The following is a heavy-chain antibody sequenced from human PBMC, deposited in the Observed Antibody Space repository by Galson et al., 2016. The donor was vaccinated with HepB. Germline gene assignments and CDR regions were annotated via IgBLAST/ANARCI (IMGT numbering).Heavy chain of an antibody. J-gene: IGHJ3*02. CDR2: TYYRSKWYF. CDR1: GDSVSSKSVA. Sequence: CAISGDSVSSKSVAWDWIRQSPSRGLEWLGRTYYRSKWYFDYAVSVKSRITITPDTSENQFSLHLNSVTPGDTAVYYCAGEYNSNWADPRDAFGIWGQGTMVIVSS. CDR3: AGEYNSNWADPRDAFGI. D-gene: IGHD6-13*01. V-gene: IGHV6-1*01.